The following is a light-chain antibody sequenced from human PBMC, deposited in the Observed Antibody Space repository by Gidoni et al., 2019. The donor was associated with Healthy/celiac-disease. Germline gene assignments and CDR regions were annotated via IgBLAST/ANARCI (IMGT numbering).Light chain of an antibody. CDR2: DAS. Sequence: EIVLTQSPATLSLSPGERATPSCRASQSVSSYLAWYQQKPGQAPRLLIYDASSGSGTDFTLTISSLEPEDFAVYYCQQRSNWPPITFGQGTRLEIK. J-gene: IGKJ5*01. CDR3: QQRSNWPPIT. CDR1: QSVSSY. V-gene: IGKV3-11*01.